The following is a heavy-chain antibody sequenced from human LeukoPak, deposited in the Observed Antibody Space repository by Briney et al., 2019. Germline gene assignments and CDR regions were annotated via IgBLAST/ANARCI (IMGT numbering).Heavy chain of an antibody. J-gene: IGHJ4*02. CDR1: GXTFSSYW. Sequence: GGSLRLSCAASGXTFSSYWMHWVRQAPGKGLVCVSRINSDGYSISYADSVKGRFTISRDNSKNTLHLQMNSLRAEDTAVYYCARDNGVTAVAGHFDYWGQGTLVTVSS. CDR2: INSDGYSI. V-gene: IGHV3-74*01. CDR3: ARDNGVTAVAGHFDY. D-gene: IGHD6-19*01.